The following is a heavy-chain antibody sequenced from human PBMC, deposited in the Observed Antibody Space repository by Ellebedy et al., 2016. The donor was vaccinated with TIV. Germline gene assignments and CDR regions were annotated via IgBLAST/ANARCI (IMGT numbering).Heavy chain of an antibody. V-gene: IGHV1-8*01. Sequence: AASVKVSCKASGYSFAMYAINWVRQAPGQGLEWMGWMNPNSGNTGYEQKFHGRVTMTRNTSISTAYMELSSLRSEDTAVYYCATQAVAGNFPFDYWGQGTLVTVSS. CDR3: ATQAVAGNFPFDY. D-gene: IGHD6-19*01. J-gene: IGHJ4*02. CDR2: MNPNSGNT. CDR1: GYSFAMYA.